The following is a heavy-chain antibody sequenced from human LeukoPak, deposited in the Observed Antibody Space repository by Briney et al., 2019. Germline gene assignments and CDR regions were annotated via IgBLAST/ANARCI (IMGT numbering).Heavy chain of an antibody. J-gene: IGHJ4*02. CDR3: ARDLRTYYPRHFDS. CDR1: GFTFSSYW. D-gene: IGHD3-22*01. CDR2: IKQDGSEK. V-gene: IGHV3-7*04. Sequence: PGRSLRLSCAASGFTFSSYWMTWVRQAPGKGLEWVANIKQDGSEKYYVDSVKGRFTISRDNAKNSLYLQLNSLRAEDTAVYFCARDLRTYYPRHFDSWGQGTLVTVSS.